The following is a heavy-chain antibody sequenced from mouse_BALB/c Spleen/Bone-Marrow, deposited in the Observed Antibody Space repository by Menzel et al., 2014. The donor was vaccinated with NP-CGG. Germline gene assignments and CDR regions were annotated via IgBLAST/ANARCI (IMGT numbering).Heavy chain of an antibody. D-gene: IGHD4-1*01. Sequence: VQLQQSGPELVKPGASVKISCKASGYAFSSSWMNWVKQRPGQGLEWIGRIYPGDGDTNYNGKFKGKATLTADKSSSTPYMQLSSLTSVDSAVYFCAATGTGGYWGQGTLVTVSA. J-gene: IGHJ3*01. V-gene: IGHV1-82*01. CDR2: IYPGDGDT. CDR1: GYAFSSSW. CDR3: AATGTGGY.